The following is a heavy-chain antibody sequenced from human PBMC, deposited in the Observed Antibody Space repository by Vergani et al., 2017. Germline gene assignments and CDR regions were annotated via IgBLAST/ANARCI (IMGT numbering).Heavy chain of an antibody. D-gene: IGHD6-6*01. V-gene: IGHV1-69*09. J-gene: IGHJ2*01. CDR1: GGTFSSYA. CDR2: IIPILGIA. Sequence: QLVQSGPEVKKPGSSVKVSCKASGGTFSSYAISWVRQAPGQGLEWMGRIIPILGIANYAQKFQGRVTITADKSTSTAYMELSSLRSEDTAVYYCARERMSIAARAVDKYFDLWGRGTLVTVSS. CDR3: ARERMSIAARAVDKYFDL.